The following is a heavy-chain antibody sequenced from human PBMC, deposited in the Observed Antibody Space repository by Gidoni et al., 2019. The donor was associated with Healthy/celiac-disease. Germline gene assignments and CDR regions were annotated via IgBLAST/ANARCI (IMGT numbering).Heavy chain of an antibody. D-gene: IGHD3-9*01. V-gene: IGHV3-21*01. CDR3: ARAEGDWDY. J-gene: IGHJ4*02. CDR2: ISSRSSYI. CDR1: GFTFSSYS. Sequence: EVQLVESGVGLVKPGGSLRLSCAASGFTFSSYSMNWVRQAPGKGLEWVSAISSRSSYIYYADSVKGRFTIARDNAKNSMDLQMNSRRAEDTAVYYCARAEGDWDYWGQGTLVTVSS.